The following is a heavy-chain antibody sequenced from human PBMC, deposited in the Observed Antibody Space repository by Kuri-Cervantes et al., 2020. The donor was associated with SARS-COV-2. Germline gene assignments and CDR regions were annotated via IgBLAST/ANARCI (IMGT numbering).Heavy chain of an antibody. D-gene: IGHD6-19*01. V-gene: IGHV3-23*01. CDR3: AKGIAVATGYFDY. Sequence: GGSLKISCAASGFTFSSYAMSWVRQAPGKGLEWVSAISGSGGSTYYADSVKGRFTISRDNSKNTLYLQMNSLRAEDTAVYYCAKGIAVATGYFDYWGQGTLVTVSS. CDR2: ISGSGGST. J-gene: IGHJ4*02. CDR1: GFTFSSYA.